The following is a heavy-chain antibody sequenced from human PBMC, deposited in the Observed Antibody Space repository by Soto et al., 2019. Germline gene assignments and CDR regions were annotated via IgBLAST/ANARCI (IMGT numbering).Heavy chain of an antibody. CDR2: ISYDGSNK. CDR1: GFTFSSYA. D-gene: IGHD4-17*01. CDR3: ASPTVPQNPLYSGMDV. J-gene: IGHJ6*02. V-gene: IGHV3-30-3*01. Sequence: QVQLVESGGGVVQPGRSLRLSCAASGFTFSSYAMHWVRQAPGKGLEWVAVISYDGSNKYYADSVKSRFTISRDNSKNTLYLQMNSLRAEATGVYYCASPTVPQNPLYSGMDVWGQGTTVTVSS.